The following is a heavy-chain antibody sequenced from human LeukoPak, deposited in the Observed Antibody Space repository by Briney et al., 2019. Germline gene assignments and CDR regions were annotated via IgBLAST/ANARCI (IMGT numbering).Heavy chain of an antibody. J-gene: IGHJ5*02. CDR1: GFTFSSYW. Sequence: GGSLRLSCAASGFTFSSYWMSWVRQAPGKGLEWVANIKQDGSEKYYVDSVKGRFTISRDNAKNSLYLQMNSLRPEDMALYYCAKGGSNGWYADHWGQGTLVTVSS. CDR3: AKGGSNGWYADH. CDR2: IKQDGSEK. D-gene: IGHD6-19*01. V-gene: IGHV3-7*03.